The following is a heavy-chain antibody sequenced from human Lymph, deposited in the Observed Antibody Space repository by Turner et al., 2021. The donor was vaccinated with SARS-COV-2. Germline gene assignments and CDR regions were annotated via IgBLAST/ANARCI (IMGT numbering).Heavy chain of an antibody. CDR1: GGTFSSYG. J-gene: IGHJ4*02. D-gene: IGHD5-18*01. CDR2: ISTNLGIA. Sequence: QVQLLQSGAEVNKPASSVMVSCTASGGTFSSYGISWVRQAPGQGMEWMGGISTNLGIANYAQKFQGRVTITADKSTSTNYMELSSLRSEDTAVYYCARGRQYSYDDYWGQGTLVTVSS. CDR3: ARGRQYSYDDY. V-gene: IGHV1-69*10.